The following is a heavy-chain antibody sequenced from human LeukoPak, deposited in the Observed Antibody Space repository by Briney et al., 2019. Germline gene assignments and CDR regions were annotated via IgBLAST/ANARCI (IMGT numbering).Heavy chain of an antibody. CDR1: GYTFTSYG. V-gene: IGHV1-18*01. CDR2: ISAYNGNT. Sequence: GASVKVSCKASGYTFTSYGISWVRQAPGQGLEWMGWISAYNGNTNYAQKLQGRATMTTDTSTSTAYMELRSLRSDDTAVYYCARTWIQLWLRKNYYYMDVWGKGTTVTVSS. J-gene: IGHJ6*03. D-gene: IGHD5-18*01. CDR3: ARTWIQLWLRKNYYYMDV.